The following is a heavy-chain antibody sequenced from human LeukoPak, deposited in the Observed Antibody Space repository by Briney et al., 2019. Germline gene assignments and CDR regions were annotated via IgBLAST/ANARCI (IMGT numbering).Heavy chain of an antibody. CDR3: ARPTSSNYAGLFFDF. V-gene: IGHV4-38-2*02. CDR2: IYHSGSL. Sequence: SETLSLTCSVSGYSISSGYYWAWIRLTPGKGLEWIGSIYHSGSLYYNPSLRSRVTISVDTSKNQFSLKVNSMTAADTAVYYCARPTSSNYAGLFFDFWCQGTLVTVSS. J-gene: IGHJ4*02. D-gene: IGHD4-11*01. CDR1: GYSISSGYY.